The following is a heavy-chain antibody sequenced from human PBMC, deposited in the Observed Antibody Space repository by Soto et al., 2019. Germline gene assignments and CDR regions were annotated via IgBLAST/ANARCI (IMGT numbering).Heavy chain of an antibody. CDR3: AKDRHDYGDCQDY. J-gene: IGHJ4*02. D-gene: IGHD4-17*01. Sequence: GGSLRLSCAASGFPFSSYAMSWVRQAPGKGLEWVSAISGSGGSTYYADSVKGRFTISRDNSKNTLYLQMNSLRAEDTAVYYCAKDRHDYGDCQDYWGQGTLVTVSS. CDR1: GFPFSSYA. CDR2: ISGSGGST. V-gene: IGHV3-23*01.